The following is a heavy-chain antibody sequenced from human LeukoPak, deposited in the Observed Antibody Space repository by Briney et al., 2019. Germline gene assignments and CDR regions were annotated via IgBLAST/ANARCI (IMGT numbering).Heavy chain of an antibody. D-gene: IGHD2-15*01. V-gene: IGHV3-21*04. CDR1: GFTFSSYS. Sequence: GGSLRLSCAASGFTFSSYSMNWVRQAPGKGLEWVSSISSSSSYIYYADSVKGRFTISRDNAKNSLYLQMNSLRAEDTAVYYCARDRISAGGGTPKPWDYWGQGTLVTVSS. J-gene: IGHJ4*02. CDR2: ISSSSSYI. CDR3: ARDRISAGGGTPKPWDY.